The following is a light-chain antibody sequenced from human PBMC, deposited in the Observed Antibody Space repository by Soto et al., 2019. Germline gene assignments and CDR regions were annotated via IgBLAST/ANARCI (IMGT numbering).Light chain of an antibody. CDR3: QQYNSQGVT. J-gene: IGKJ5*01. Sequence: DIQMTQSPSTLSASVGDRVTITCRASQSISSWLAWFQQKPGKAPKVLIYDASSLESGVPSRFSGSGSGTEFTLTSSSLQPDDFATYYCQQYNSQGVTFGQGTLLEIK. V-gene: IGKV1-5*01. CDR1: QSISSW. CDR2: DAS.